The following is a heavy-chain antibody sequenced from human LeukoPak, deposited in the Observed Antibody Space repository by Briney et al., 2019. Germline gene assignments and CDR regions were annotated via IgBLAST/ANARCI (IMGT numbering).Heavy chain of an antibody. CDR1: GYTFTGYY. V-gene: IGHV1-46*01. Sequence: ASVKVSCKASGYTFTGYYMHWVRQAPGQGLEWMGIINPSGGSTSYAQKFQGRVTMTRDTSISTAYMELSRLRSDDTAVYYCARDHGKGTTVDYGDYWGQGTLVTVSS. CDR2: INPSGGST. D-gene: IGHD4-23*01. J-gene: IGHJ4*02. CDR3: ARDHGKGTTVDYGDY.